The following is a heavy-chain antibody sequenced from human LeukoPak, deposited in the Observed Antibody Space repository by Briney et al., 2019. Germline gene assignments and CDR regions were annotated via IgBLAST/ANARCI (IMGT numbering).Heavy chain of an antibody. D-gene: IGHD4-23*01. V-gene: IGHV1-18*01. CDR3: ARAGDNSPFDY. CDR1: GYPFITYG. CDR2: ISVYNGNT. J-gene: IGHJ4*02. Sequence: GASVKVSCKASGYPFITYGISWVRQAPGQGLEWMGWISVYNGNTKYAQKLQGRVTMTTDTSTNTAYMELRSLRSDDTAVYYCARAGDNSPFDYWGQGTLVTVSP.